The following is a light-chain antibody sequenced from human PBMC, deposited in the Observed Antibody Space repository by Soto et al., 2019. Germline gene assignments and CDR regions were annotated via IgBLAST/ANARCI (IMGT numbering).Light chain of an antibody. J-gene: IGKJ3*01. CDR1: EDVSTY. CDR3: QHSSSYPPFI. CDR2: SAS. Sequence: AIRLTQSPSSLSASTGDTVTISCRASEDVSTYLAWYQQKPGKAPKLLISSASSLQSGVPPRFSGSGSGTEFTLTIRSLQSEEFATYYCQHSSSYPPFIFGPGTK. V-gene: IGKV1-8*01.